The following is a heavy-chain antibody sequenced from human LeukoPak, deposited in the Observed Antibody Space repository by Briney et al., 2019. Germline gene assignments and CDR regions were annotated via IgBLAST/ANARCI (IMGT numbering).Heavy chain of an antibody. CDR3: ARDRARYYDSSGYTY. CDR1: GFTFSDYY. J-gene: IGHJ4*02. V-gene: IGHV3-11*04. CDR2: ISSSGSTI. Sequence: GGSLRLSCAASGFTFSDYYMSWIRQAPGKGLEWVSYISSSGSTIYYADSVKGRFTISRDNAKNSLYLQMNSLRAEDTAVYYCARDRARYYDSSGYTYWGQGTLVTVSS. D-gene: IGHD3-22*01.